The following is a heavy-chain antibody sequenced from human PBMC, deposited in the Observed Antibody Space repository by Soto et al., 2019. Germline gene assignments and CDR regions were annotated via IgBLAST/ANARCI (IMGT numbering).Heavy chain of an antibody. D-gene: IGHD7-27*01. CDR2: TYYRSKWYN. CDR3: ARELTGVPGNYYYMDV. Sequence: KQSQTLSLTCAISGDSVSSNSAAWNWIRQSPSRGLEWLGRTYYRSKWYNDYAVSVKSRIIINPDTSKNQFSLQLNSVTPEDTAVYYCARELTGVPGNYYYMDVWGKGTTVTVSS. V-gene: IGHV6-1*01. CDR1: GDSVSSNSAA. J-gene: IGHJ6*03.